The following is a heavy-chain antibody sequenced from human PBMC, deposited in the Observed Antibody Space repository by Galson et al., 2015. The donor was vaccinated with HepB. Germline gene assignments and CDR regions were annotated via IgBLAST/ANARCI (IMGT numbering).Heavy chain of an antibody. J-gene: IGHJ5*02. Sequence: SETLSLTCTVSGGSISSSSYYWGWIRQPPGKGLEWIGSIYYSGSTYYNPSLKSRVTISVDTSKNQFSLKLSSVTAADTAVYYCARHSSARLYWFDPWGQGTLVTVSS. CDR2: IYYSGST. CDR1: GGSISSSSYY. CDR3: ARHSSARLYWFDP. D-gene: IGHD2/OR15-2a*01. V-gene: IGHV4-39*01.